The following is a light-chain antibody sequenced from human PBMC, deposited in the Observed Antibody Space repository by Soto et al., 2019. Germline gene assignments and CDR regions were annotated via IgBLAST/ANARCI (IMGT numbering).Light chain of an antibody. J-gene: IGKJ1*01. CDR2: GAS. CDR3: LQDINYPWT. Sequence: EIVLAQSPGVLSLSPGERATLSCRASQSVDSAFFAWYQQKPGQAPRLLIYGASNRVTGIPDRFSGSGSGTEFTLTISKLEPEDSATYYCLQDINYPWTFGQGTKVEIK. CDR1: QSVDSAF. V-gene: IGKV3-20*01.